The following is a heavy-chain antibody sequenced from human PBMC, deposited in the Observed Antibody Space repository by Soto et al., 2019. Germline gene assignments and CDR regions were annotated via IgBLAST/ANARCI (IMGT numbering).Heavy chain of an antibody. V-gene: IGHV1-69*13. Sequence: SVKVSCKASGGTFSSYAISWVRQAPGQGLEWMGGIIPIFGTANYAQKFQGRVTITADESTSTAYMELSSLRSEDTAVYYCAREATVVTPGNYLDYWGQGTLVTVSS. D-gene: IGHD4-17*01. J-gene: IGHJ4*02. CDR3: AREATVVTPGNYLDY. CDR1: GGTFSSYA. CDR2: IIPIFGTA.